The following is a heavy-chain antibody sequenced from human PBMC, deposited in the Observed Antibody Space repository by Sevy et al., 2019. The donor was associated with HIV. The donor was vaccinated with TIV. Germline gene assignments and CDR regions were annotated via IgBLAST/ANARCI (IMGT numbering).Heavy chain of an antibody. CDR2: IRYDGRDK. V-gene: IGHV3-30*02. Sequence: GGSLRLSCTASGFTFSNFGMHWVRQVPGKGLEWVTFIRYDGRDKSYAASVKGRFTISRDDSKNTLYLQMDSLRPEDTAIYYCAKDLAGPGRRYFDFWGQGALVTVSS. CDR3: AKDLAGPGRRYFDF. J-gene: IGHJ4*02. D-gene: IGHD6-13*01. CDR1: GFTFSNFG.